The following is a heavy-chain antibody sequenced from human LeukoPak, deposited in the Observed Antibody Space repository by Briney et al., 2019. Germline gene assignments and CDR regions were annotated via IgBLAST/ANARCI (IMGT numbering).Heavy chain of an antibody. D-gene: IGHD3-16*01. CDR2: SYTSGST. Sequence: SQTLSLTCTVSGGSISSGSYYWRWIRQPAGKGLEWIGRSYTSGSTNYNPSLKSRLTISVDTSKDQSSLKLTSVTAADTAVYYCARHGGALPLDQYYFDYWGQGTLVTVSS. V-gene: IGHV4-61*02. CDR3: ARHGGALPLDQYYFDY. CDR1: GGSISSGSYY. J-gene: IGHJ4*02.